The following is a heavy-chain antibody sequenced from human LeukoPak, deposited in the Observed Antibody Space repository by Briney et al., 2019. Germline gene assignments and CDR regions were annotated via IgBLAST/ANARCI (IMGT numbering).Heavy chain of an antibody. V-gene: IGHV3-48*03. CDR1: GFTFSSYE. Sequence: GGSLRLSCAASGFTFSSYEMNWVRQAPGKGLEWVSYVSSSGSTIYYADSVKGRFTISRDNAKNSLYLQMNSLRAEDTAVYYCAREGRWLQSRAYFDYWGQGTLVTVSS. CDR3: AREGRWLQSRAYFDY. J-gene: IGHJ4*02. D-gene: IGHD5-24*01. CDR2: VSSSGSTI.